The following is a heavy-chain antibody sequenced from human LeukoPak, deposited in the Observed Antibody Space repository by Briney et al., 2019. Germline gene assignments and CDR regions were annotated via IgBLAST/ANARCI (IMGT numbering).Heavy chain of an antibody. Sequence: GGSLRLSCAASGFTFSSYAMSWVRQAPGKGLEWVGFIRSKAFGETAEYAASVKGRFTISRDDSKSIAYLQMNSLKTEDTAVYYCTRDRGSSTLGDYWGQGTLVTVFS. D-gene: IGHD7-27*01. V-gene: IGHV3-49*04. CDR3: TRDRGSSTLGDY. J-gene: IGHJ4*02. CDR2: IRSKAFGETA. CDR1: GFTFSSYA.